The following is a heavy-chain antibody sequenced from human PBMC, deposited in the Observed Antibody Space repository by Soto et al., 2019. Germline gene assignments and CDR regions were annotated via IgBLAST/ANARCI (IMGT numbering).Heavy chain of an antibody. V-gene: IGHV1-69*01. Sequence: QVQLVQSGADVKKPGSSVKVSCKASRGTLSYNAFSWVRQAPGQGLEWMGGIVTIFGTANHAQKFQDRVTITADESTSTVYMELRSLRSEDTAVYYCARNGAYSSSQFGLDVWGQGTTVTVS. CDR1: RGTLSYNA. CDR3: ARNGAYSSSQFGLDV. J-gene: IGHJ6*02. CDR2: IVTIFGTA. D-gene: IGHD6-13*01.